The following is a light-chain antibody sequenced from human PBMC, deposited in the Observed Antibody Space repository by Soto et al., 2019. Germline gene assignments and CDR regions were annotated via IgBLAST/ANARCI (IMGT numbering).Light chain of an antibody. CDR2: DVS. CDR3: SSYTRSSTPV. J-gene: IGLJ2*01. CDR1: SSDVGGYNY. Sequence: QFVLTQPASVSGSPGQSITISCTGNSSDVGGYNYVSWYQQHPGKAPKLMIYDVSNRPSGVSNRFSGSKSGNTASLTISGLQAEDEADYYCSSYTRSSTPVFGGGT. V-gene: IGLV2-14*01.